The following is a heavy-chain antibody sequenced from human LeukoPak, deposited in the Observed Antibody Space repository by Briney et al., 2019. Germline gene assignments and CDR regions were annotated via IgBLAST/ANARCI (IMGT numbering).Heavy chain of an antibody. D-gene: IGHD6-19*01. J-gene: IGHJ4*02. Sequence: SETLSLTCAVYGGSFSGYYWSWIRQPPGKGLEWIGEINHSGSTNYNPSLKSRVTISVDTSKNQFSLKLSSVTAADTAVYYCARHSSGWYVNFDYWGQGTLVTVSS. CDR2: INHSGST. CDR3: ARHSSGWYVNFDY. CDR1: GGSFSGYY. V-gene: IGHV4-34*01.